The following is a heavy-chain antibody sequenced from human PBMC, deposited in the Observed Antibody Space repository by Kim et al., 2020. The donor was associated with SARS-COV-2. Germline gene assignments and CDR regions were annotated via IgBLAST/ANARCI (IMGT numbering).Heavy chain of an antibody. V-gene: IGHV4-39*01. Sequence: KSRVTISVDTSKNQFSRKLSSVTAADTAVYYCARHRWCSSTSCYAGTFDYWGQGTLVTVSS. J-gene: IGHJ4*02. CDR3: ARHRWCSSTSCYAGTFDY. D-gene: IGHD2-2*01.